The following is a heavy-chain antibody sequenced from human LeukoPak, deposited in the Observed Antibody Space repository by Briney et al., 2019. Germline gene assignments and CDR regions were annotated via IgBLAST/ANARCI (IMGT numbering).Heavy chain of an antibody. J-gene: IGHJ4*02. CDR1: GYRFTTYY. V-gene: IGHV1-46*01. Sequence: GASAKASFNASGYRFTTYYMHWMRPAPGQGLEWMGTMNPRGGSTNYPQKFQGRVTIIRDPSTNTVYMAHSSPRFEDTAAFYCSRVDDYGGNSVGYWRRGTLVSVCS. D-gene: IGHD4-23*01. CDR2: MNPRGGST. CDR3: SRVDDYGGNSVGY.